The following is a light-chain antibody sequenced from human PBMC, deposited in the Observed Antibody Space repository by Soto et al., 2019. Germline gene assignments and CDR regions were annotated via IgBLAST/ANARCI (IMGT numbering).Light chain of an antibody. CDR1: QSVSIN. Sequence: EIVMTQSPATLSVSPGERATLSCRASQSVSINLAWYQQKPGQPPRLLIYGASSRATGIPDRFSGSGSGTDFTLTISRLEPEDFAVYYCQQYGSSLGTFGPGTKVDIK. CDR3: QQYGSSLGT. CDR2: GAS. J-gene: IGKJ3*01. V-gene: IGKV3-20*01.